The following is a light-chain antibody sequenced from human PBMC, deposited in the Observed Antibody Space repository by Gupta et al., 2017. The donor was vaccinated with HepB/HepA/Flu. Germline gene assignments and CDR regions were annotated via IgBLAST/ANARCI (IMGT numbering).Light chain of an antibody. V-gene: IGLV3-25*03. J-gene: IGLJ3*02. CDR2: KDT. CDR1: AFTKEY. CDR3: QSADSSGFYVV. Sequence: SYELAQPPSVSVSAGQTARNTCSGDAFTKEYGYWYQQKPGQAPVLVIYKDTERPSGIPERFSGSSSGTAVTLIISRVQAEDEADYYCQSADSSGFYVVFGGGTKLTVL.